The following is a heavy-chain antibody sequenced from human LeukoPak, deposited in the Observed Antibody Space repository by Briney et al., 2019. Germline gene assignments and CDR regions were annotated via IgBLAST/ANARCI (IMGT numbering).Heavy chain of an antibody. V-gene: IGHV1-69*06. J-gene: IGHJ4*02. CDR1: GGTFSSYA. CDR2: IIPIFGTA. D-gene: IGHD2-2*01. Sequence: SVKVSCKASGGTFSSYAISWVRQAPGQGLEWMGGIIPIFGTANYAQKFQGRVTITADKSTSTAYMEPSSLRSEDTAVYYCASGHEGYQLLLFDYWGQGTLVTVSS. CDR3: ASGHEGYQLLLFDY.